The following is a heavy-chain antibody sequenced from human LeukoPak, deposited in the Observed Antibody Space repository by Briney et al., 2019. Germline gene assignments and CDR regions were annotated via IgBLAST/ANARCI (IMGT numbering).Heavy chain of an antibody. CDR2: IVGSGGST. V-gene: IGHV3-23*01. CDR3: AKWGDYDILTGYYDSDY. CDR1: GFTFSNYA. Sequence: GGSLRLSCAASGFTFSNYAMSWVRQAPGKGLEWVSAIVGSGGSTYYADSVKGRFTISRDNPKNTLYLQMNSLRAEDTAVYYRAKWGDYDILTGYYDSDYWGQGTLVTVSS. D-gene: IGHD3-9*01. J-gene: IGHJ4*02.